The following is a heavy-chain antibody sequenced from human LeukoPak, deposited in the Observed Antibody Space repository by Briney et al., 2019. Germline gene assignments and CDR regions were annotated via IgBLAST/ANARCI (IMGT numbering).Heavy chain of an antibody. Sequence: KPSETLSLTCSVSGGSISSGSYYWGWIRQPPGKGLEWIGNIYYTGTTYYNPSLKSRVTIYEDRLKNQFSLKLTSVTAADTALYYCVRPIVIVGATPGWFDSWGQGTLVTVSS. CDR1: GGSISSGSYY. CDR2: IYYTGTT. V-gene: IGHV4-39*01. D-gene: IGHD1-26*01. CDR3: VRPIVIVGATPGWFDS. J-gene: IGHJ5*01.